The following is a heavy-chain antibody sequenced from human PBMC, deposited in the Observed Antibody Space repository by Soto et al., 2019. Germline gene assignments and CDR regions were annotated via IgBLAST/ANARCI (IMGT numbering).Heavy chain of an antibody. V-gene: IGHV4-59*08. J-gene: IGHJ4*02. CDR3: ARLIVPISDYYGSGRPSSIFDY. CDR2: IYYNGNT. Sequence: SETLSLTCTVSGGSISNHYWSWIRQPPGKGLEWIGYIYYNGNTNYNPSLKSRVTISVDTSKNQFSLKLSSVTAADTAVYYCARLIVPISDYYGSGRPSSIFDYWGQGTLVTVSS. CDR1: GGSISNHY. D-gene: IGHD3-10*01.